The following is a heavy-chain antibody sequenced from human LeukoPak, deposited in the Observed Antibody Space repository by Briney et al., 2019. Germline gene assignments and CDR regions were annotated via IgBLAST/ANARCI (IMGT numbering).Heavy chain of an antibody. D-gene: IGHD3-22*01. V-gene: IGHV1-8*01. CDR3: ARGRVPSGYYDSSGYYYDYWYFDL. CDR2: MNPNSGNT. Sequence: GASVKVSCKASGYTFTSYDINWVRQATGPGLEWMGWMNPNSGNTGYAQKFQGRVTITRNTSISTAYMELSSLRSEDTAVYYCARGRVPSGYYDSSGYYYDYWYFDLWGRGTLVTVSS. J-gene: IGHJ2*01. CDR1: GYTFTSYD.